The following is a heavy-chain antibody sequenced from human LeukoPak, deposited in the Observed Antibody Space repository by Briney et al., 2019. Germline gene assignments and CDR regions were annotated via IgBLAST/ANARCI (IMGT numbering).Heavy chain of an antibody. Sequence: PGGSLRLSCVTSEFTFSSYEMNWVRQAPGKGLEWVSYISGSGSPIFYADSVKGRFTISRDNAQNSLYLQMNSRRAEDTAVYYCATEWLLGAMNAFDIWGQGTMVTVSS. CDR1: EFTFSSYE. CDR3: ATEWLLGAMNAFDI. CDR2: ISGSGSPI. J-gene: IGHJ3*02. D-gene: IGHD3-22*01. V-gene: IGHV3-48*03.